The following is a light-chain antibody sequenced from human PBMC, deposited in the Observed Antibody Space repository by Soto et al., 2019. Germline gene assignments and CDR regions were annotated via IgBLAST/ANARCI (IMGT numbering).Light chain of an antibody. CDR1: QSISTW. Sequence: DIQMTQSPSTLSASVGDRVTIICRASQSISTWLAWYQLKPGKAPKLLIYDASSLESGVPSRFSGSGSGTHFTLTISSLQTEDVAVYYCQQYFFSPATFGGGTKVDIK. CDR2: DAS. V-gene: IGKV1-5*02. CDR3: QQYFFSPAT. J-gene: IGKJ4*01.